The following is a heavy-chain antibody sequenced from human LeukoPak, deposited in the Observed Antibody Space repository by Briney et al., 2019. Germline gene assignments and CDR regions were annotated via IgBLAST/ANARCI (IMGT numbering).Heavy chain of an antibody. V-gene: IGHV1-2*02. J-gene: IGHJ4*02. CDR1: GYTFTDFY. CDR2: INPNSGGT. D-gene: IGHD4-23*01. CDR3: ERSDYRGNS. Sequence: ASVKVSCKASGYTFTDFYLHWVRQAPGQGLEWMGRINPNSGGTYYAQKFQGRVTMTRDTSISTAYMELSGLQSEDTAMYYCERSDYRGNSWGQGTLVTVSS.